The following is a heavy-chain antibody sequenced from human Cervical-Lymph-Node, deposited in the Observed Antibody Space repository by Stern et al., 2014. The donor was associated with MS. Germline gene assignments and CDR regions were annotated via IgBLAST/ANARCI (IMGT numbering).Heavy chain of an antibody. D-gene: IGHD5-12*01. V-gene: IGHV4-39*01. CDR3: ARHDGWLPHY. J-gene: IGHJ4*02. CDR2: IYYSGTT. Sequence: QLQLQESGPGLVKPSETLSLTCSVSGGSISRSTYYWGWIRQPPGKGLEWIGSIYYSGTTYYNPSLKSRVTIDTSPNQFPLRLPPVTAADTAVYYCARHDGWLPHYWSQGTLVTVSS. CDR1: GGSISRSTYY.